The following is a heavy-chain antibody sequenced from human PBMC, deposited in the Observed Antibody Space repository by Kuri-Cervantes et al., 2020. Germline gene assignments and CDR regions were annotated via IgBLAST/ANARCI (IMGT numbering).Heavy chain of an antibody. V-gene: IGHV3-30-3*01. J-gene: IGHJ4*02. D-gene: IGHD2-21*01. CDR1: GFTFSSYA. CDR2: ISYDGSNK. Sequence: LSLTCAASGFTFSSYAMHWVRQAPGKGLEWVAVISYDGSNKYYADSVKGRFTISRDNAKNSLYLQMNSLRAEDTAVYYCARDGLLWYFDYWGQGTLVTVSS. CDR3: ARDGLLWYFDY.